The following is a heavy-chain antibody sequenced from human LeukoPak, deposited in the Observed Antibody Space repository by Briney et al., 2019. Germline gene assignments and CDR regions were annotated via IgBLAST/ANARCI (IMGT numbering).Heavy chain of an antibody. J-gene: IGHJ5*02. CDR1: GYTFTGYY. CDR3: AGGVLHGGGNWFDH. V-gene: IGHV1-2*06. Sequence: ASVKVSCKTSGYTFTGYYMHWLRQAPGQGLEWMGRINPNSGGTYYAQKFQGRVTMTRDTSISTSYMELTSLISDDTAVYYCAGGVLHGGGNWFDHRGQGTLVTVSS. D-gene: IGHD3-16*01. CDR2: INPNSGGT.